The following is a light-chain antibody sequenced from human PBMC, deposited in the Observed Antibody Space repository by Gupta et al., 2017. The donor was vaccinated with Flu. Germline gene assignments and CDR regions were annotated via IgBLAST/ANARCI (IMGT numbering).Light chain of an antibody. CDR2: AAS. CDR3: QQHNHWPPA. J-gene: IGKJ4*01. Sequence: GESATLSCRTSQGVSVNLAGYQQKPGQAPRLLIYAASTRATGVPPRFSGSGSGTQFTLTITSLQSEDVAVYFCQQHNHWPPAFGGGTKVEIK. CDR1: QGVSVN. V-gene: IGKV3-15*01.